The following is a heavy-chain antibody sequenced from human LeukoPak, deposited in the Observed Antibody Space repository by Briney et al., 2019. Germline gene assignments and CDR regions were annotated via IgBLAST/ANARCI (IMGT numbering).Heavy chain of an antibody. V-gene: IGHV1-2*02. J-gene: IGHJ4*02. D-gene: IGHD5-24*01. CDR3: ARADPDGY. Sequence: GASVKVSCKASGDTFTGSSMHWVRQAPGQGLEWMGWINSNTGGTKFAQKFQGRVTMTRDTSISTAYMELSSLRSDDTAVYYCARADPDGYWGRGTQVTVSS. CDR1: GDTFTGSS. CDR2: INSNTGGT.